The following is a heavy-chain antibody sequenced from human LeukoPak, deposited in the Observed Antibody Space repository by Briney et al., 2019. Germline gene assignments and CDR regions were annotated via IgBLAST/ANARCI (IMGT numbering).Heavy chain of an antibody. CDR1: NGFISNYY. Sequence: SETLSLTCTVSNGFISNYYWSWIRQPPGKGLEWIGYIYNSGTTNYKSSLKSRVTISVDTSKNQFSLKLSSVTAADTAVYYCARVRGSSGSYEYYHYMDVWGKGTTVTISS. CDR3: ARVRGSSGSYEYYHYMDV. V-gene: IGHV4-59*01. J-gene: IGHJ6*03. D-gene: IGHD1-26*01. CDR2: IYNSGTT.